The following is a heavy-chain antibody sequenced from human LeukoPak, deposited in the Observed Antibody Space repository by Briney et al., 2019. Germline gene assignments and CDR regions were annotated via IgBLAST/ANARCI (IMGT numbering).Heavy chain of an antibody. Sequence: GGSLRLSCAASGFTFSSYWMHWVRQAPGKGLVWVAHINSDGSRTNYADSVKGRFTISRDNAKNSLYLQMNSLRAEDTAVYYCARAYSSSWYDAFDLWGQGTMVTVSS. CDR2: INSDGSRT. D-gene: IGHD6-13*01. J-gene: IGHJ3*01. V-gene: IGHV3-74*01. CDR3: ARAYSSSWYDAFDL. CDR1: GFTFSSYW.